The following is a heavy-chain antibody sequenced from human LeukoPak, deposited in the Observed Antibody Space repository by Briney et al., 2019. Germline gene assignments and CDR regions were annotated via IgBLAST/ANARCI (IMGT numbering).Heavy chain of an antibody. CDR3: ARPAAHGLHFDY. CDR1: GGSISSSSYY. J-gene: IGHJ4*02. D-gene: IGHD6-25*01. Sequence: SSETLSLTCTVSGGSISSSSYYWGWIRQPPGKGLEWIGSIYYSGSTYYNPSLKSRVTISVDTSKNQFSLKLSSVTAADTAVYYCARPAAHGLHFDYWGQGTLVTVSS. V-gene: IGHV4-39*01. CDR2: IYYSGST.